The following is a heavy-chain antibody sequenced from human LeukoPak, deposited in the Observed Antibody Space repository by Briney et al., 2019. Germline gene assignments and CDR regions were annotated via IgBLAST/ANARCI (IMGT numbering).Heavy chain of an antibody. V-gene: IGHV3-21*01. Sequence: GGSLRLPCAASGFTFSSYSMNWVRQAPGKGLEWVSSISSSSSYIYYADSVKGRFTISRDNAKNSLYLQMNSLRAEDTAVYYCARDCFLGVRSTSCYNYWGQGTLVTVSS. J-gene: IGHJ4*02. CDR3: ARDCFLGVRSTSCYNY. CDR1: GFTFSSYS. CDR2: ISSSSSYI. D-gene: IGHD2-2*02.